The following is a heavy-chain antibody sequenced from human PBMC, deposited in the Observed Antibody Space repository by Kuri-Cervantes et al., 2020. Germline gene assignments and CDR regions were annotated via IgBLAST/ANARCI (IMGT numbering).Heavy chain of an antibody. D-gene: IGHD2-15*01. V-gene: IGHV4-39*07. CDR2: IYYSGST. J-gene: IGHJ4*02. Sequence: SETLSLTCTVSGGSISSSTYYWGWIRQPPGKGLEWIGNIYYSGSTYYNPSLKSRVTISVDTSKNQFSLKLSSVTVADTAVYYCASRGACSGGSCNSGAYWGQGTLVTVSS. CDR3: ASRGACSGGSCNSGAY. CDR1: GGSISSSTYY.